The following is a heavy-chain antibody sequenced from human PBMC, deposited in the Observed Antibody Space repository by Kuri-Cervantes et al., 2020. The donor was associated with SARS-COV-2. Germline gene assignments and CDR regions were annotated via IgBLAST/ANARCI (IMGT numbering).Heavy chain of an antibody. D-gene: IGHD6-13*01. V-gene: IGHV1-8*01. CDR2: MNPNSGNT. Sequence: ASVKVSCKASGYTFTSYDINWVRQATGQGLEWMGWMNPNSGNTGYAQKFQGRVTMTRNTSISTAYMELSRLRSEDTAVYYCARRFYGSSWYNYYYYGMDVWGQGTTVTVSS. CDR3: ARRFYGSSWYNYYYYGMDV. J-gene: IGHJ6*01. CDR1: GYTFTSYD.